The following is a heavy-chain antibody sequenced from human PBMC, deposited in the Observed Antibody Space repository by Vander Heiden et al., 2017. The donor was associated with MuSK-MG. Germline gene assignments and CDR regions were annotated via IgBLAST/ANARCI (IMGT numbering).Heavy chain of an antibody. J-gene: IGHJ6*03. CDR2: IIPIFGTA. D-gene: IGHD3-9*01. CDR1: GGTFRSYA. Sequence: QVQLVQSGAEVKKPGSSVKVSCKASGGTFRSYAISWVRQGPGQGLEWMGGIIPIFGTANYAQKFQGRVTITADESTSTAYMELSSLRSEDTAVYYCARDRYDILAGYYYYMDVWGKGTTVTVSS. CDR3: ARDRYDILAGYYYYMDV. V-gene: IGHV1-69*01.